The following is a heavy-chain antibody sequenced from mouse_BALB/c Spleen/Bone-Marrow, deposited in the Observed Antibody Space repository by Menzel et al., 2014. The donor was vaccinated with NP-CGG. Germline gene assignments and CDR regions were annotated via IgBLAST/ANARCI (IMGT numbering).Heavy chain of an antibody. CDR1: GYTFTTYT. V-gene: IGHV1-4*01. CDR3: ARPYYYGYDY. Sequence: VQLQQSGADLARPGASVKMSCKASGYTFTTYTIHWVKQRPGQGLEWIGYINPSSDYTHYNQKFKDKATLTADKSSSTAYMQLSSLTSEDSAVYYCARPYYYGYDYLGQGTTLTVSS. D-gene: IGHD1-1*02. CDR2: INPSSDYT. J-gene: IGHJ2*01.